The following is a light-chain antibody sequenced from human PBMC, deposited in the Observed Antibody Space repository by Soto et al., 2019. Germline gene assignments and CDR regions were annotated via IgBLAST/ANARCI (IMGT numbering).Light chain of an antibody. J-gene: IGKJ2*01. Sequence: DIQLTQSPSFLSASVGDRLTITCRASQGISSYLAWYQQKPGKAPKLLIYAASTLQSGVPSRFSGSGSGTEFTLTISNLQPEDFATYYCQQLNSYPNTFGQGTKLEIK. CDR2: AAS. CDR1: QGISSY. CDR3: QQLNSYPNT. V-gene: IGKV1-9*01.